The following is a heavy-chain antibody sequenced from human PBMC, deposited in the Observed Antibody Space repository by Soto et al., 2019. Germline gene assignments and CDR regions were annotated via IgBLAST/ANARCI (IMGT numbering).Heavy chain of an antibody. CDR3: ARYSSSSNWFDP. CDR1: GGSISSGGYS. J-gene: IGHJ5*02. Sequence: PSETLSLTYAVSGGSISSGGYSWSWIRQPPGKGLEWIGYIYHSGSTYYNPSLKSRVTISVDRSKNQFSLKLSSVTAADTAVYYCARYSSSSNWFDPWGQGTLVTVSS. D-gene: IGHD6-6*01. V-gene: IGHV4-30-2*01. CDR2: IYHSGST.